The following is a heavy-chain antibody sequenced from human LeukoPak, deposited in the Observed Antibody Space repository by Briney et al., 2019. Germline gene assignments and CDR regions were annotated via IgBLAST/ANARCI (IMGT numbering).Heavy chain of an antibody. CDR3: ASLFSGYSSHFDY. J-gene: IGHJ4*02. CDR2: INHSGST. Sequence: SETLSLTCAVYGGSFSGYYWSWIRQPPGKGLEWIGEINHSGSTNYNPSLKSRVTISVDTSKNQFSLKLSSVTAADTAVYYCASLFSGYSSHFDYWGQGTLVTVSS. CDR1: GGSFSGYY. D-gene: IGHD6-13*01. V-gene: IGHV4-34*01.